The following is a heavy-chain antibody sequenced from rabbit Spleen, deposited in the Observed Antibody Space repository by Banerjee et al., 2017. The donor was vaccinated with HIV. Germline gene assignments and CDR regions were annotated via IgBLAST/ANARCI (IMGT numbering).Heavy chain of an antibody. V-gene: IGHV1S40*01. CDR3: ARDGTDIGYYGDL. Sequence: QSLEESGGDLVKPGASLTLTCTASGFSFSSGYYMCWVRQAPGKGLEWIACIYAGSSGSTYYASWAKGRFTISKTSSTTVTLQMTSLTAADTATYFCARDGTDIGYYGDLWGPGTLVTVS. J-gene: IGHJ4*01. D-gene: IGHD1-1*01. CDR2: IYAGSSGST. CDR1: GFSFSSGYY.